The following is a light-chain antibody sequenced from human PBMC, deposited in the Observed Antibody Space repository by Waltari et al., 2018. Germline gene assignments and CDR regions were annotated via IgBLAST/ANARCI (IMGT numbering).Light chain of an antibody. CDR2: DVS. J-gene: IGLJ2*01. V-gene: IGLV2-14*01. Sequence: QSGLTQPASVSGSPGQSITISCAATSSAIGPFNFISWYHQRPGKAPELLVYDVSHRPSGVSTRFSGSKSDNTAALTISGLQAEDEAVYYCSSFSSSTAGIFGGGTKVTVL. CDR3: SSFSSSTAGI. CDR1: SSAIGPFNF.